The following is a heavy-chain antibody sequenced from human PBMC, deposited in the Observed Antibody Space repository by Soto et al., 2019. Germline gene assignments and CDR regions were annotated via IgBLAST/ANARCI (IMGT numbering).Heavy chain of an antibody. Sequence: EVQLVQSGAEVKKPGATVKISCKVSGYTFTDYYMHWVQQAPGKGLEWMGLVDPEDGETIYAEKFQGRVTITADTSTDPAYMELSSLRSEDTAVYYCATVPPVDTAMGGGALSFDYWGQGTLVTVSS. CDR2: VDPEDGET. CDR1: GYTFTDYY. V-gene: IGHV1-69-2*01. D-gene: IGHD5-18*01. CDR3: ATVPPVDTAMGGGALSFDY. J-gene: IGHJ4*02.